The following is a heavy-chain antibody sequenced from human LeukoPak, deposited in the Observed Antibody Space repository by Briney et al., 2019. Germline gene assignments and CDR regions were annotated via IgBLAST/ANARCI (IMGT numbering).Heavy chain of an antibody. D-gene: IGHD2-2*01. CDR3: ATGRYQLLRFDY. Sequence: ASVKVSCKVSGYTFTDYYMHWVQQAPGKGLEWMGLVDPEDGETIYAEKFQGRVTITADTSTDTAYMELSSLRSEDTAVYYCATGRYQLLRFDYWGQGTLVTVSS. V-gene: IGHV1-69-2*01. J-gene: IGHJ4*02. CDR2: VDPEDGET. CDR1: GYTFTDYY.